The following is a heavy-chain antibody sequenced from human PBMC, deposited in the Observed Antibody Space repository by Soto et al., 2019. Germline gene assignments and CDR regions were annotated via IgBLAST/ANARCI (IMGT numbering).Heavy chain of an antibody. V-gene: IGHV1-18*04. D-gene: IGHD6-13*01. Sequence: ASVKVSCKASGYTFTSYGISWVRQAPGQGLEWMGWISAYNGNTNYAQKLQGRVTMTTDTSTSTAYMELRSLRSDDTAAYYCARDFPVIAAAGSDWFDPWGQGTLVTVSS. CDR3: ARDFPVIAAAGSDWFDP. J-gene: IGHJ5*02. CDR2: ISAYNGNT. CDR1: GYTFTSYG.